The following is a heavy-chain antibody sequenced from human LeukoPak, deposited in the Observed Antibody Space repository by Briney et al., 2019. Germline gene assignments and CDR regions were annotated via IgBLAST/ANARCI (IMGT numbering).Heavy chain of an antibody. CDR1: GGTFSSYA. Sequence: SVKVSCKASGGTFSSYAISWVRQAPGQGLEWMGGIIPIFGTANYAQRFQGRVTITADESTSTAYMELSSLRSEDTAVYYCERAIVVVPAAMFSHYYYYGMDVWGQGTTVTVSS. CDR3: ERAIVVVPAAMFSHYYYYGMDV. V-gene: IGHV1-69*13. J-gene: IGHJ6*02. CDR2: IIPIFGTA. D-gene: IGHD2-2*01.